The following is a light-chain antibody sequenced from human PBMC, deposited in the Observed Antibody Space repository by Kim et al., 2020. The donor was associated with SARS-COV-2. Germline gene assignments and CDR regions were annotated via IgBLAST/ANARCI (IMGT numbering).Light chain of an antibody. CDR2: DVT. CDR3: ISYTTTNTLV. J-gene: IGLJ3*02. CDR1: SSDVGYYNY. Sequence: QSALTQPASVSGSPGQSITISCTGTSSDVGYYNYVSWYQHHPGKAPKVIIYDVTERPSGVSNRFSGSKSANTASLTISGLEAEDEADYYCISYTTTNTLVFGGGTQLTVL. V-gene: IGLV2-14*03.